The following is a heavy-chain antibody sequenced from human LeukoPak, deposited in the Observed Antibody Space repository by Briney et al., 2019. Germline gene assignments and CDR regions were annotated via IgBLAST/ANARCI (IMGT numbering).Heavy chain of an antibody. CDR2: INHSGST. CDR3: ARVGSGPHYYYYMDV. D-gene: IGHD3-10*01. V-gene: IGHV4-34*09. J-gene: IGHJ6*03. CDR1: GGSFSGYY. Sequence: SETLSLTCAVYGGSFSGYYWSWIRQPPGKGLEWIGEINHSGSTNYNPSLKSRVTISVDTSKNQFSLKLSSVTAADTAVYYCARVGSGPHYYYYMDVWGKGTTVTVSS.